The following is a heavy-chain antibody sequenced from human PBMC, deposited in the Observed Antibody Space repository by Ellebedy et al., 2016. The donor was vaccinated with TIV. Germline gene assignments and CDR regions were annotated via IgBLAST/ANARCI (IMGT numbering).Heavy chain of an antibody. Sequence: AASVKVSCKASGYTFTSYYLHWVRQAPGQGLEWMGLINPNGGSANYAQKFQGRLTMSRDMSTSTVFMELSSLRPEDTAIYFCARPGLRLSVTAYFDYWGQGTLVTVSS. V-gene: IGHV1-46*01. CDR2: INPNGGSA. CDR1: GYTFTSYY. CDR3: ARPGLRLSVTAYFDY. J-gene: IGHJ4*02. D-gene: IGHD2-21*02.